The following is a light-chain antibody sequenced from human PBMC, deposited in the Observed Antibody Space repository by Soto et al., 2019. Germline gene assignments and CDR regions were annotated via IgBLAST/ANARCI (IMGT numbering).Light chain of an antibody. CDR2: AAS. CDR3: QQSYSTLSIT. V-gene: IGKV1-39*01. CDR1: ESINRH. Sequence: DIQMTQSPSSLSASVGDRVTITCRASESINRHLNWYQQKPVKAPKLLIYAASSLQNGVPARLSGSGSGTDFTLTISNLQPEDFATYYCQQSYSTLSITFGQGTRREIK. J-gene: IGKJ5*01.